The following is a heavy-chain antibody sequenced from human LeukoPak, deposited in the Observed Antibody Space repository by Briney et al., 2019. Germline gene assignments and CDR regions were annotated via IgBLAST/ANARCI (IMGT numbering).Heavy chain of an antibody. D-gene: IGHD3-3*01. CDR1: GGSISSGDYY. CDR3: ARGGSYDFWSGCAFDI. Sequence: PSQTLSLTCTVSGGSISSGDYYWSRIRQPPGKGLEWIGYIYYSGSTNYNPSLKSRVTISVDTSKNQFSLKLSSVTAADTAVYYCARGGSYDFWSGCAFDIWGQGTMVTVSS. CDR2: IYYSGST. J-gene: IGHJ3*02. V-gene: IGHV4-61*08.